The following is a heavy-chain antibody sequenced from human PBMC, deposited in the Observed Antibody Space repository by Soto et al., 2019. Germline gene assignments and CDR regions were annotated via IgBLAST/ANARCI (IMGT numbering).Heavy chain of an antibody. V-gene: IGHV3-33*01. CDR1: GFTFSSYG. Sequence: QVQLVESGGGVVQPGRSLRLSCAASGFTFSSYGMHWVRQAPGKGLEWVAVIWYDGSNKYYEDSVKGRFTISRDNSKNTLYLQMNSLRAEDTAVYYCARGNNKVRSYGCLNDCDYWGQGTLVTVSS. CDR2: IWYDGSNK. CDR3: ARGNNKVRSYGCLNDCDY. D-gene: IGHD3-10*01. J-gene: IGHJ4*02.